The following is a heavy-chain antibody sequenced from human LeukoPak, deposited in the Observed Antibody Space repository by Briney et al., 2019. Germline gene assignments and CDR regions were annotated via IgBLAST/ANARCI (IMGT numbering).Heavy chain of an antibody. V-gene: IGHV4-59*11. CDR1: GGSISSHY. CDR3: ARVRVGATMYYFDY. D-gene: IGHD1-26*01. CDR2: IYYSGST. Sequence: SETLSLTCTVSGGSISSHYWSWIRQPPGKGLEWIGYIYYSGSTNYNPSLKSRVTISVDTSKNQFSLKLCSVTAADTAVYYCARVRVGATMYYFDYWGQGTLVTVSS. J-gene: IGHJ4*02.